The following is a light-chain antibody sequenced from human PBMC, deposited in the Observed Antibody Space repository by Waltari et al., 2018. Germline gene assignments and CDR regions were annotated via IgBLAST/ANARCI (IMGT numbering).Light chain of an antibody. Sequence: QSALTQPRSVSGSPGQSVTVSCPGPSSDGGGYDFVPWYQQYPGKAPKLIIYDVPKRPPGVPDRFSGSKSGNTASLTISGLLNDDEADYYCCSYAGADTSVLFGGGTTLTVL. J-gene: IGLJ2*01. CDR2: DVP. CDR3: CSYAGADTSVL. CDR1: SSDGGGYDF. V-gene: IGLV2-11*01.